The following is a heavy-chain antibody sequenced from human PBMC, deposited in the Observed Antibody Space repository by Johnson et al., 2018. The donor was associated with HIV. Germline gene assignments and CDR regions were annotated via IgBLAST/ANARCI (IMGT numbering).Heavy chain of an antibody. CDR1: GFTFSSYA. CDR3: AREGSSSSDDAFDI. V-gene: IGHV3-30*04. J-gene: IGHJ3*02. D-gene: IGHD6-6*01. Sequence: QVQLVESGGGVVQPGRSLRLSCAASGFTFSSYAMHWVRQAPGKGLEWVAVISYDGSNKYYADSVTGRFTISRDNSKNTLYLQMNSLRAEDTAVYYCAREGSSSSDDAFDIWGQGTMVTVSS. CDR2: ISYDGSNK.